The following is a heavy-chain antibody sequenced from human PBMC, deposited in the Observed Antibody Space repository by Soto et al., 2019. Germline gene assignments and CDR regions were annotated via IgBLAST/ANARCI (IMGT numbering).Heavy chain of an antibody. CDR3: ARVIQLWSAYYYYGMDV. J-gene: IGHJ6*02. V-gene: IGHV3-23*01. CDR2: ISGSGGST. CDR1: GFTFSSYA. Sequence: GGSLRLSCAASGFTFSSYAMSWVRQAPGKGLEWVSAISGSGGSTYYADSVKGRFTISRDNSKNTLYLQMNSLRAEDTAVYYCARVIQLWSAYYYYGMDVWGQGTTVTVSS. D-gene: IGHD5-18*01.